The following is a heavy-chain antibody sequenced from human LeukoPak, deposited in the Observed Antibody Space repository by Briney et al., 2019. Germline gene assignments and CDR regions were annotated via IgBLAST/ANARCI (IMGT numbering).Heavy chain of an antibody. CDR1: GGFNKSTSYY. CDR2: LYYTGNT. D-gene: IGHD3-3*01. Sequence: SETLSLTCSVSGGFNKSTSYYWGWIRQPPGKGLEWLGSLYYTGNTYYNPSLKSRVTMSVDTSKNQFSLKLSSVTAADTAVYYCARGGRIGLNDFWSGYLDYWGQGTLDTVSS. CDR3: ARGGRIGLNDFWSGYLDY. J-gene: IGHJ4*02. V-gene: IGHV4-39*07.